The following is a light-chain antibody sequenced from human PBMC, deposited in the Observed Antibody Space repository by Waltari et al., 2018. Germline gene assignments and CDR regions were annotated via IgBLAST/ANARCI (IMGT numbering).Light chain of an antibody. CDR1: SSDVGGYHY. V-gene: IGLV2-8*01. Sequence: QSALTQPPSASGSPGQSVTISSPGTSSDVGGYHYISCYPQHPGKAPKLMIFEVTKRTSGVPDRFSGFKSGNTASLTVSGLQADDEADYYCSSYAGSDNLVLFGGGTKLTVL. CDR3: SSYAGSDNLVL. J-gene: IGLJ2*01. CDR2: EVT.